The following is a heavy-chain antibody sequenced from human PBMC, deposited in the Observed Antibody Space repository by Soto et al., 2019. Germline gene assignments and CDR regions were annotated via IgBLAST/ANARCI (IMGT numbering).Heavy chain of an antibody. CDR1: GYTFTSYG. J-gene: IGHJ4*02. D-gene: IGHD3-10*01. CDR2: ISAYNGNT. CDR3: AREFSATMVRGVNDY. V-gene: IGHV1-18*01. Sequence: QVPLVQSGAELKKPGASVKVSCKASGYTFTSYGISWVRQAPGQGLEWMGWISAYNGNTNYAQKLQGRVTMTTDTSTSTAYMELRSLRSDDTAVYYCAREFSATMVRGVNDYWGQGTLVTVSS.